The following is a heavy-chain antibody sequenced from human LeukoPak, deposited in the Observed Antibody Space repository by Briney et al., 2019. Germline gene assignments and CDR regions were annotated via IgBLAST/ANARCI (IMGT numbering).Heavy chain of an antibody. V-gene: IGHV3-30*18. CDR1: GFTFSSNW. Sequence: GGSLRLSCAASGFTFSSNWMHWVRQGPGKGLEWVAVISYDGSNKYYADSVKGRFTISRDNSKNTLYLQMNSLRAEDTAVYYCAKDHGYYYYGMDVWGQGTTVTVSS. CDR3: AKDHGYYYYGMDV. CDR2: ISYDGSNK. D-gene: IGHD2-8*01. J-gene: IGHJ6*02.